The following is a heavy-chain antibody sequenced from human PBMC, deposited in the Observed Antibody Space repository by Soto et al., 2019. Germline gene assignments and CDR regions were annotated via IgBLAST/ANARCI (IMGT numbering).Heavy chain of an antibody. CDR2: IYHSEST. J-gene: IGHJ4*02. CDR1: GGSMYTPNW. D-gene: IGHD1-1*01. V-gene: IGHV4-4*02. Sequence: TLSLTCAVSGGSMYTPNWWTWVRQTPGKGLQWIGEIYHSESTNYNPSLKSRVTISVDKSKNQFSLNLTSVTAADTAMYYCARGTTRIRGLFDYWGQGILVTVSS. CDR3: ARGTTRIRGLFDY.